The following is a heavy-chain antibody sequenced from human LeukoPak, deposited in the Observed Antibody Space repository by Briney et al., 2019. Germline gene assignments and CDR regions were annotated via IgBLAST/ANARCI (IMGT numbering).Heavy chain of an antibody. D-gene: IGHD2-2*01. CDR3: AKLVRIVVVPAANPLPDY. CDR1: GFTFSSYA. CDR2: ISGSGGST. Sequence: GGSLRLSCAASGFTFSSYAMSWVRQAPGKRREWVSAISGSGGSTYYADSVKGRFTISRDNSKNTLYLQMNSLRAEDTALYYCAKLVRIVVVPAANPLPDYSGQGTLVTVSS. V-gene: IGHV3-23*01. J-gene: IGHJ4*02.